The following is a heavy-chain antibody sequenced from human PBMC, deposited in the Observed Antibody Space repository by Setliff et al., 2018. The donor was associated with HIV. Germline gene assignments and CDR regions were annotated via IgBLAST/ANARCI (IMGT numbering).Heavy chain of an antibody. V-gene: IGHV1-18*01. J-gene: IGHJ4*02. CDR3: ARDLAPPFYFDY. CDR1: GGTFSSYA. Sequence: ASVKVSCKASGGTFSSYAISWVRQAPGQGLEWMGWISAYNGYTDYAQNLQGRVTMTADTSTNTAYVELRSLTSDDTAVYYCARDLAPPFYFDYWGQGTLVTVSS. CDR2: ISAYNGYT.